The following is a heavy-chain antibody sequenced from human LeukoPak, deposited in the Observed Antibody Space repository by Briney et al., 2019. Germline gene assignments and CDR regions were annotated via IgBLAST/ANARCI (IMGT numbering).Heavy chain of an antibody. CDR3: ARRARYCSGGSCWTFDY. CDR2: IYPGDSDS. V-gene: IGHV5-51*01. Sequence: GESLKISCKGSGYSFTSYWIGWVRQMPGKGLEWMGIIYPGDSDSRYSPSFQGQVTASADKSISTAYLQWSSLKASDTAMYYCARRARYCSGGSCWTFDYWGQGTLVTVSS. CDR1: GYSFTSYW. J-gene: IGHJ4*02. D-gene: IGHD2-15*01.